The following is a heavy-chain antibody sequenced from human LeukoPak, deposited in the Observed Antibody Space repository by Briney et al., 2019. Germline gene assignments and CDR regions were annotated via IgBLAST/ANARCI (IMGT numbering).Heavy chain of an antibody. CDR3: ARRYCSGGSCYSFRGDWFDP. CDR2: ISYDGSNK. Sequence: GGSLRLSCAASGFTFSSYAMHWVRQAPGKGLEWVAVISYDGSNKYYADSVKGRFTISRDNSKNTLYLQMNSLRAEDTAVYYCARRYCSGGSCYSFRGDWFDPWGQGTLVTVSS. D-gene: IGHD2-15*01. J-gene: IGHJ5*02. CDR1: GFTFSSYA. V-gene: IGHV3-30-3*01.